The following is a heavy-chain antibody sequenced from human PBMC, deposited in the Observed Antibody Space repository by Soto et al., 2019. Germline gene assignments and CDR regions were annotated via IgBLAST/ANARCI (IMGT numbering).Heavy chain of an antibody. J-gene: IGHJ6*02. D-gene: IGHD6-19*01. CDR1: GDSVSSNSAA. CDR3: ARVIAVADSDYYYGMDV. CDR2: TYYRSKWYN. Sequence: PSQTLSLTCAISGDSVSSNSAAWNWIRQSPSRGLEWLGRTYYRSKWYNDYAVSVKSRITINPDTSKNQFSLQLNSVTPEDTAVYYCARVIAVADSDYYYGMDVWGQGTTVTVSS. V-gene: IGHV6-1*01.